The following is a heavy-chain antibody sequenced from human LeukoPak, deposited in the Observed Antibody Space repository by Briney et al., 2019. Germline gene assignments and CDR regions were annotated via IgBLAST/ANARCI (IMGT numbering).Heavy chain of an antibody. D-gene: IGHD6-19*01. CDR2: ISGGGEGT. V-gene: IGHV3-23*01. J-gene: IGHJ4*02. Sequence: GSLRLSCVASEFTFSSHAMNWVRQAPGKGLEWVSSISGGGEGTYYADSVKGRFTVSRDNSKNTLYLQINSLRGEDTAVYYCAKGKYSSGGVPDYWGQGTLVTVSS. CDR3: AKGKYSSGGVPDY. CDR1: EFTFSSHA.